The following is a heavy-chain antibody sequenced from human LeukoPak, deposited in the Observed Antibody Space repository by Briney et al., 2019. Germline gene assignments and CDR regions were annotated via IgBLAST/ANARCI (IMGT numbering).Heavy chain of an antibody. D-gene: IGHD1-26*01. J-gene: IGHJ5*02. CDR2: INPNSGGT. V-gene: IGHV1-2*02. CDR3: ARGLVGATTRFDP. Sequence: GASVKVSCKASGYTFTGYYMHWARQAPGQGLEWMGWINPNSGGTNYAQKFQGRVTMTRDTSISTAYMELSRLRSDDTAVYYCARGLVGATTRFDPWGQGTLVTVSS. CDR1: GYTFTGYY.